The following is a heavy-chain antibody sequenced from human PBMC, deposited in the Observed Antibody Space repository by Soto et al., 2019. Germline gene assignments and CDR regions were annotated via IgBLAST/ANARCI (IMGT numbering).Heavy chain of an antibody. D-gene: IGHD2-2*01. Sequence: GGSLRLSCVSSGFTFSAYYMTWIRQAPGKGLEWVSYIGSSGSPIYHADSVKGRFTISRDNAKNSLFLQMNSLRAEDTAVYYCARESSSTSANWFDPWGQGTLVTVSS. CDR1: GFTFSAYY. V-gene: IGHV3-11*01. J-gene: IGHJ5*02. CDR2: IGSSGSPI. CDR3: ARESSSTSANWFDP.